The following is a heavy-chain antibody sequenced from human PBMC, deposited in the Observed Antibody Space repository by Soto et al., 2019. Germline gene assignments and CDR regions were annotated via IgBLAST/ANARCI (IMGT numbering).Heavy chain of an antibody. CDR3: ARGLDYEDENWFDP. J-gene: IGHJ5*02. CDR1: GGSIISYY. D-gene: IGHD4-17*01. Sequence: PSETLSLTCTVSGGSIISYYWSWIRQPPGKGLEWIGYIYYSGSTNYNPSLKSRVTISVDTSKDQFSLKLSSVTAADTAVCYCARGLDYEDENWFDPWGQGTRVTVSS. V-gene: IGHV4-59*01. CDR2: IYYSGST.